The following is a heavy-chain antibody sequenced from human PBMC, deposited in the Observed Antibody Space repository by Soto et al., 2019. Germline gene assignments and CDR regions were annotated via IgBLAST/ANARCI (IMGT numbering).Heavy chain of an antibody. D-gene: IGHD3-3*01. CDR3: ARAARNSPFGR. V-gene: IGHV4-4*02. J-gene: IGHJ4*02. CDR1: SGSISSGIW. CDR2: IYHSGNT. Sequence: QVQLQESGPGLVEPSGTLSLTCTVSSGSISSGIWWNWVRQPPGKGLEWIGEIYHSGNTNYNPSLKGRLTMSVDESKNQFFLSLYSVAAADTAVYYCARAARNSPFGRWGRGVLVTVSS.